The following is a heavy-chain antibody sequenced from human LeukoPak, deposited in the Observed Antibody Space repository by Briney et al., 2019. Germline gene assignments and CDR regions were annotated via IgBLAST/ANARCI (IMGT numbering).Heavy chain of an antibody. CDR2: IYYSGST. V-gene: IGHV4-39*07. CDR3: AIDRDGYKWGFDY. J-gene: IGHJ4*02. Sequence: PSETLSLTCTVSGGSISSSSYYWGWIRQPPGKGLEWIGSIYYSGSTYYNPSLKSRVTISVDTSKNQFSLKLSSVTAADTAVYYCAIDRDGYKWGFDYWGQGTLVTVSS. CDR1: GGSISSSSYY. D-gene: IGHD5-24*01.